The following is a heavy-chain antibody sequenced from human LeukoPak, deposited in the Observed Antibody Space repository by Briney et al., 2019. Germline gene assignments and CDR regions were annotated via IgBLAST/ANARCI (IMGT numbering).Heavy chain of an antibody. Sequence: GGSLRLSCAASGFTFSSYGMHWVRQAPGKGLEWVAVIWYDGSNKYYADSVKGRFTISRDNSKNTLYLQMNSLRAEDTAVYYCAKDWETYYYDSSGYFFDYWGQGTLVTVSS. V-gene: IGHV3-30*02. CDR2: IWYDGSNK. D-gene: IGHD3-22*01. J-gene: IGHJ4*02. CDR3: AKDWETYYYDSSGYFFDY. CDR1: GFTFSSYG.